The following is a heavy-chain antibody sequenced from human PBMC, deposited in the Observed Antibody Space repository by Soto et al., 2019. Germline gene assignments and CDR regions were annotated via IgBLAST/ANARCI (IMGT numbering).Heavy chain of an antibody. CDR3: ARGSPQYRSSSFDY. Sequence: QVQLVQSGTEVKEPGASVKVSCKASGYTFTHLGINWVRQAPGQGLEWLGWIDTYNGDTNYVPKLLGRVTLTADTSTSTAYMELRSLRSDDTAVFYCARGSPQYRSSSFDYWGQGTLVTV. D-gene: IGHD6-6*01. CDR1: GYTFTHLG. J-gene: IGHJ4*02. V-gene: IGHV1-18*04. CDR2: IDTYNGDT.